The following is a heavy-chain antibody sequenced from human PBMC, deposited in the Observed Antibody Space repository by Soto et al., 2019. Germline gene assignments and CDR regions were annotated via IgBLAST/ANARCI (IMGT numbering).Heavy chain of an antibody. Sequence: PGGSLRLSCAASGLTFSSYGMHWVRQAPGKGLEWVAVISYDGSNKYYADSVKGRFTISRDNSKNTLYLQMNSLRAEDTAVYYCARVYGPAVIDYWGQGTLVTVSS. J-gene: IGHJ4*02. CDR3: ARVYGPAVIDY. V-gene: IGHV3-30*03. CDR1: GLTFSSYG. CDR2: ISYDGSNK. D-gene: IGHD2-2*01.